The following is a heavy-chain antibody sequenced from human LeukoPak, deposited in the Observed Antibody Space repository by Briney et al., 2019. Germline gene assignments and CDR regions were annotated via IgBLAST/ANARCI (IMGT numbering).Heavy chain of an antibody. D-gene: IGHD6-13*01. J-gene: IGHJ4*02. Sequence: GGSLRLSCAASGFTFCSYWMSWVRQAPGKGLEWVANIKQDGSEKYYVDSVKGRFTISRDNAKNSLYLQMNSLRAEDTAVYYCAREIAAAGTLFAYWGQGTLVTVSS. CDR2: IKQDGSEK. CDR3: AREIAAAGTLFAY. CDR1: GFTFCSYW. V-gene: IGHV3-7*01.